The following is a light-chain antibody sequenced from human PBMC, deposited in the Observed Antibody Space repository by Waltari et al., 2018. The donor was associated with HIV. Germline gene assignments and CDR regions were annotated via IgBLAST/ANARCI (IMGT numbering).Light chain of an antibody. CDR1: SSNIGAGYA. CDR3: QSYDSGSSGSV. Sequence: QSLLTQPPSVSGAPGQRVTISCPGSSSNIGAGYAVPWYHQVPGTAPKLVIYANNNRASEVPDRFSGSKFGPSASLAITGLQAEDEGTYYCQSYDSGSSGSVFGGGTKLTVL. CDR2: ANN. V-gene: IGLV1-40*01. J-gene: IGLJ2*01.